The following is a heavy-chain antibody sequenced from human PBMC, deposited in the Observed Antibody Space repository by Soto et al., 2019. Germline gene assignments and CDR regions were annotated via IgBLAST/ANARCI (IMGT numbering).Heavy chain of an antibody. V-gene: IGHV4-59*01. Sequence: PSETLSLTCTVSGGSISGYYWSWIRQPPGKGLEWIGYIYYSGSTNYNPSLKSRVTISVDTSKNQFSLKLSSVTAADTAVYYCARGPAATQRDYYMDVWGKGTTVTVSS. J-gene: IGHJ6*03. CDR3: ARGPAATQRDYYMDV. CDR1: GGSISGYY. CDR2: IYYSGST. D-gene: IGHD2-2*01.